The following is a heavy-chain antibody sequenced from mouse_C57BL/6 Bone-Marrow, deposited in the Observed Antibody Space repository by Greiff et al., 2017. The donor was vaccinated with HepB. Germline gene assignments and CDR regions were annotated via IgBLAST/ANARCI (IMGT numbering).Heavy chain of an antibody. J-gene: IGHJ4*01. CDR1: GFTFSDYG. D-gene: IGHD2-4*01. Sequence: DVMLVESGGGLVKPGGSLKLSCAASGFTFSDYGMHWVRQAPEKGLEWVAYISSGSSTIYYADTVKGRFTISRDNAKNTLFLQMTSLRSEDTAMYYCALIYYDYDDAMDYWGQGTSVTVSS. CDR2: ISSGSSTI. CDR3: ALIYYDYDDAMDY. V-gene: IGHV5-17*01.